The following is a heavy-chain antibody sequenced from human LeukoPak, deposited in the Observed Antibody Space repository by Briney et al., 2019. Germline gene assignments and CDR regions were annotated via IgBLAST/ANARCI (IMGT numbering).Heavy chain of an antibody. Sequence: SETLSLTCTVSGGSISSSRYYWGWIRQPPGKGLEWIVSIYYSGSTYYNPSLKSRVTISVDTSKNEFSLQLSSVTAPDTAVYYCARHGSTSGWYRSHFHYWGQGTLVTVSS. D-gene: IGHD6-19*01. V-gene: IGHV4-39*01. CDR3: ARHGSTSGWYRSHFHY. J-gene: IGHJ4*02. CDR1: GGSISSSRYY. CDR2: IYYSGST.